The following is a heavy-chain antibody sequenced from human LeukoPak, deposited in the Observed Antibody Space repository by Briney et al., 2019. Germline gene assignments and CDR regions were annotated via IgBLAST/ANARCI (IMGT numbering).Heavy chain of an antibody. CDR2: ISYDASNK. V-gene: IGHV3-30*04. CDR1: GFTFSSYA. CDR3: AKSHGYSYGFDY. J-gene: IGHJ4*02. D-gene: IGHD5-18*01. Sequence: GGSLRLSCAASGFTFSSYAMHWVRQAPGKGLEWVAVISYDASNKYYADSVKGRFTISRDNSKNTLYLQMNSLRAEDTAVYYCAKSHGYSYGFDYWGQGTLVTVSS.